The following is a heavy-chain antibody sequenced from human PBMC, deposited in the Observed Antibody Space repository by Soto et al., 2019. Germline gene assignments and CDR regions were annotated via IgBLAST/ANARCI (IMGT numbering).Heavy chain of an antibody. CDR3: ATDPTGYSSSWATLGAFDI. CDR1: GFTFSSYG. CDR2: IWYDGSNK. J-gene: IGHJ3*02. V-gene: IGHV3-33*01. Sequence: GGSLRLSCAASGFTFSSYGMHWVRQAPGKGLEWVAVIWYDGSNKYYADSVKGRFTISRDNSKNTLYLQMNSLRAEDTAVYYCATDPTGYSSSWATLGAFDIWGQGTMVTVSS. D-gene: IGHD6-13*01.